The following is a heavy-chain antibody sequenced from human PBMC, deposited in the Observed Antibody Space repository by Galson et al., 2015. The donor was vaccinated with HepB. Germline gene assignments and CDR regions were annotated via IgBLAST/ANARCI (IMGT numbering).Heavy chain of an antibody. CDR2: ISTNGATI. CDR3: ARTFYFDY. Sequence: SLRLSCAASGFSFSSYTMNWVRQTPGKGLQWVSYISTNGATIHYADSVKGRFTIARDNAKSTMWLQMNSLRAEDTAVYYCARTFYFDYWGQGTLVTVSS. CDR1: GFSFSSYT. V-gene: IGHV3-48*04. J-gene: IGHJ4*02.